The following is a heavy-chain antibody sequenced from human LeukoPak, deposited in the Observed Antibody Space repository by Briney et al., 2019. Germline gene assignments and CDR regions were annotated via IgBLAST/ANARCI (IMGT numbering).Heavy chain of an antibody. D-gene: IGHD1-26*01. CDR1: GGSISSYY. Sequence: SETLSLTCTVSGGSISSYYWSWIRQPPGKGLEWIGYIYHSGSTYYNPSLKSRVTISVDRSKNQFSLKLSSVTAADTAVYYCARAQVVGAKFDYWGQGTLVTVSS. V-gene: IGHV4-59*12. CDR3: ARAQVVGAKFDY. J-gene: IGHJ4*02. CDR2: IYHSGST.